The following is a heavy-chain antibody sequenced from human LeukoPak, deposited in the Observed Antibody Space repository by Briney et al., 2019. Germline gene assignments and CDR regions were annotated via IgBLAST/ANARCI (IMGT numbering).Heavy chain of an antibody. Sequence: SETLSLTCGVSGGSITSTNWWSWVRQPPGQGLEWIGEISLTGRTNYNPSLIGRVIMSLDESRNQLSLTLTSATAADTATYYCTRESGPYCPFGYWGQGTLVVVPS. J-gene: IGHJ4*02. CDR2: ISLTGRT. V-gene: IGHV4-4*02. D-gene: IGHD1-26*01. CDR1: GGSITSTNW. CDR3: TRESGPYCPFGY.